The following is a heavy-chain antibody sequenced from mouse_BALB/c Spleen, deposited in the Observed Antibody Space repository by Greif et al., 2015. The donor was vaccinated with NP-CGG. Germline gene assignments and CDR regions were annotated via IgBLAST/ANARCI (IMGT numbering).Heavy chain of an antibody. V-gene: IGHV1-84*02. CDR1: GYTFTDYY. CDR2: IYPGSGNT. CDR3: ARRTGTEAMDY. J-gene: IGHJ4*01. Sequence: QVHVKQSGPELVKPGASVKLSCKASGYTFTDYYINWVKQKPGQGLEWIGWIYPGSGNTKYNEKFKGKATLTVDTSSSTAYMQLSSLTSEDTAVYFRARRTGTEAMDYWGQGTSVTVSS. D-gene: IGHD4-1*01.